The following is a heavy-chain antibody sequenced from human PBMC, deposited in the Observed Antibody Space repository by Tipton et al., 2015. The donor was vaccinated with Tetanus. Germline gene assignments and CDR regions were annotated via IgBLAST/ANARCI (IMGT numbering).Heavy chain of an antibody. CDR1: GYSFSDYY. J-gene: IGHJ1*01. Sequence: SLRLSCAGSGYSFSDYYMSWIRQAPGKSLEWVAYINGGGGFTYYADSVQGRFTISRDNARNSLFLQMDSLRAEDTAVYYRARAWGSGVGASLFWGQGTPVTVSS. CDR2: INGGGGFT. CDR3: ARAWGSGVGASLF. D-gene: IGHD1-26*01. V-gene: IGHV3-11*01.